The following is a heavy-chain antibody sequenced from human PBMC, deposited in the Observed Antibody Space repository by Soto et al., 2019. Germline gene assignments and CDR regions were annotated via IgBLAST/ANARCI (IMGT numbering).Heavy chain of an antibody. Sequence: QVQLQQWGAGLLKPSETLSLTCAVYGGSFSGYYWSWIRQPPGKGLEWIGEINHSGSTNYNPSLKSRVTISVDTSKNQFSLKLSSVTAADTAVYSCARGDDILTGYVYWGQGTLVTVSS. V-gene: IGHV4-34*01. D-gene: IGHD3-9*01. CDR2: INHSGST. CDR3: ARGDDILTGYVY. J-gene: IGHJ4*02. CDR1: GGSFSGYY.